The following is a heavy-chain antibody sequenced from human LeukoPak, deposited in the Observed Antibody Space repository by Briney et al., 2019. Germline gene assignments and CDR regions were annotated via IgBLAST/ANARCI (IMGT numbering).Heavy chain of an antibody. D-gene: IGHD6-19*01. J-gene: IGHJ2*01. CDR2: INHSGST. Sequence: SETLSLTCAVCGGSSSGYYWSWIRQPPGKGLEWSGEINHSGSTNYNPSLKSRVTISVDTSKNQFSLKLSSVTAADTAVYYCARSIAVAGPRYFDLWGRGTLVTVSS. CDR3: ARSIAVAGPRYFDL. V-gene: IGHV4-34*01. CDR1: GGSSSGYY.